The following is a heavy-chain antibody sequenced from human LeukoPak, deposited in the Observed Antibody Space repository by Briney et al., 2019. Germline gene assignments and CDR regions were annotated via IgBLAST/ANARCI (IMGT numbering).Heavy chain of an antibody. CDR1: GYTFTNYG. Sequence: ASVKVSCKASGYTFTNYGLSWVRQAPGQGLQWVGWMSAYNGNTNYAQKLQGRVTMTTDTSTSTAYMELRSLRSDDTAVYYCARDKGAFDIWGQGTMVTVSS. J-gene: IGHJ3*02. CDR2: MSAYNGNT. CDR3: ARDKGAFDI. V-gene: IGHV1-18*01.